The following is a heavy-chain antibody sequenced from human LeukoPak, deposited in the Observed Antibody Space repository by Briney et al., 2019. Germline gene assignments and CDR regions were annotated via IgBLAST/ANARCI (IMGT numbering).Heavy chain of an antibody. CDR1: GFAVSSNS. CDR3: ARAAQDFDY. V-gene: IGHV3-53*01. CDR2: IYSGNST. J-gene: IGHJ4*02. Sequence: PGGSLRLSCAASGFAVSSNSMTWVRQAPGKGLEWVSIIYSGNSTYYADSVEGRFTISRDNSKNTLYLQMNSLRVEDTAMYYCARAAQDFDYWDQGTLVTVSS.